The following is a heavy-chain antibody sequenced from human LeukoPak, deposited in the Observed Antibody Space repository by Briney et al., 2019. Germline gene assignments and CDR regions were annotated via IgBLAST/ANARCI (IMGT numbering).Heavy chain of an antibody. CDR1: GDFITGSTYY. Sequence: TSETLSLTCTVSGDFITGSTYYWGWIRQPPEKGLEWIGSMYYSGSTYSNPSLRSRVTMSADTSKNQFSLNLKSVTAADTAVYYCARQYYDSTGYYYFDYWGQGTLVTVSS. D-gene: IGHD3-22*01. V-gene: IGHV4-39*01. CDR2: MYYSGST. J-gene: IGHJ4*02. CDR3: ARQYYDSTGYYYFDY.